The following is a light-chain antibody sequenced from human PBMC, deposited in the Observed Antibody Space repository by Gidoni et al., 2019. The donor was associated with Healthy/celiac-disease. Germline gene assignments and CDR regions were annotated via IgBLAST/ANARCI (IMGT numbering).Light chain of an antibody. J-gene: IGKJ4*01. V-gene: IGKV3-15*01. CDR3: QQYNNWPSLT. CDR1: QSVSSN. CDR2: GSS. Sequence: EIVMTQSPATLSVSPGDRATLSCRASQSVSSNLAWYQQKPGPAPRLLIYGSSTRSTGIPARFSGSGSGTEFTLTISSLQSEDFAVYYCQQYNNWPSLTFGGXTKVEIK.